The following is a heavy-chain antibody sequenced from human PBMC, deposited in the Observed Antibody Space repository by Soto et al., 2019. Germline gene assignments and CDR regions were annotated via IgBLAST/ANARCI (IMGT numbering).Heavy chain of an antibody. CDR2: IYHSGST. J-gene: IGHJ4*02. V-gene: IGHV4-38-2*01. D-gene: IGHD4-4*01. Sequence: SETLSLTCAVSGYSISSGYYWGWIRQPPGKGLEWIGTIYHSGSTYYNPSLKSRVTISIDTSKNQFPLKLTSVTAADTAMYYCARGPYSNPYDNWGQGTLVTVSS. CDR3: ARGPYSNPYDN. CDR1: GYSISSGYY.